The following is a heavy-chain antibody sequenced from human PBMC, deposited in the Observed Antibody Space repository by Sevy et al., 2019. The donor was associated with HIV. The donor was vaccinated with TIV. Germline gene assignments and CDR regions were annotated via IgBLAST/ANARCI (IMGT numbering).Heavy chain of an antibody. CDR1: GGSISSYY. Sequence: SETLSPTCTVSGGSISSYYWSWIRQPPGKGLEWIGYIYYSGSTNYNPSLKSRVTISVDTSKNQFSLKLSSVTAADTAVYYCARHIQQQLVDPWGQGTLVTVSS. V-gene: IGHV4-59*08. CDR2: IYYSGST. J-gene: IGHJ5*02. CDR3: ARHIQQQLVDP. D-gene: IGHD6-13*01.